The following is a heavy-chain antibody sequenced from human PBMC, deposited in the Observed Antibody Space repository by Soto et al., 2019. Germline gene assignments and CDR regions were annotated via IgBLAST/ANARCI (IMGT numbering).Heavy chain of an antibody. CDR2: ISAYNSNT. CDR1: GYTFTSYG. D-gene: IGHD2-21*02. J-gene: IGHJ5*02. Sequence: ASVKVSCKASGYTFTSYGISWVRQATGQGLEWMGWISAYNSNTNYAQKLQGRVTMTTDTSTSTAYMELRSLRSDDTAVYYCATGGDRMSRFDPWGQGTLVTVSS. V-gene: IGHV1-18*01. CDR3: ATGGDRMSRFDP.